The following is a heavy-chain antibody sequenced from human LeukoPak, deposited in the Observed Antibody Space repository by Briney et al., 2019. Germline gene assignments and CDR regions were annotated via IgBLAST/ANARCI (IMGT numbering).Heavy chain of an antibody. V-gene: IGHV1-2*02. CDR2: INPNSGGT. CDR1: GYTFTGYY. Sequence: ASVMVSCKASGYTFTGYYMHWVRQAPGQGLEWMGWINPNSGGTNYAQKFQGRVTMTRDTSISTAYMELSRLRSDDTAVYYCARELGSYGSGPNPRGFDPWGQGTLVTVSS. CDR3: ARELGSYGSGPNPRGFDP. J-gene: IGHJ5*02. D-gene: IGHD3-10*01.